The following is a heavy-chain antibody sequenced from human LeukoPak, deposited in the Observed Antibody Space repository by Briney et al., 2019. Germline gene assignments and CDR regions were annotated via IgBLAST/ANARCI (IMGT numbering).Heavy chain of an antibody. V-gene: IGHV3-33*01. J-gene: IGHJ4*02. D-gene: IGHD6-19*01. Sequence: PGRSLRLSCAASGFTFSSYGMHWVRQAPGKGLEWVAVIWYDGSNKYYADSVKGRFTISRDNSKNTLYLQMNSLRAEDTAVYYCASEYSSGLPHYWGQGTLVTVSS. CDR2: IWYDGSNK. CDR1: GFTFSSYG. CDR3: ASEYSSGLPHY.